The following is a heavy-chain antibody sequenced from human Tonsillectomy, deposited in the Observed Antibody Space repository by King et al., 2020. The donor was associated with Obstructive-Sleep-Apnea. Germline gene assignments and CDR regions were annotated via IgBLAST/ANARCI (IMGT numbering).Heavy chain of an antibody. D-gene: IGHD3-16*01. CDR1: GGSISSYY. V-gene: IGHV4-59*01. J-gene: IGHJ4*02. CDR3: ARGKGEGYADY. Sequence: VQLQESGPGLVKPSETLSLTCTVSGGSISSYYWSWIRQPPGKGLEWIGYIYYSGSTHYNPSLKSRVTISVDTSKNQFSLKLSSVTAADTAVYYCARGKGEGYADYWGQGTLVTVSS. CDR2: IYYSGST.